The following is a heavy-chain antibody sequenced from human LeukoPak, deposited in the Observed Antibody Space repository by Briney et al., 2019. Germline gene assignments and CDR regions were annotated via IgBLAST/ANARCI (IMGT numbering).Heavy chain of an antibody. D-gene: IGHD2-15*01. CDR3: ARDWVVAPAAQFDY. V-gene: IGHV4-38-2*02. CDR2: IFHSGST. J-gene: IGHJ4*02. Sequence: SGTLCLTCSVSGYSLGTAYSWGWIRQPPGKGLGWIPSIFHSGSTYYNPSLKSRVTISRDTSNNQFSLNMRSVTAADTAVYFCARDWVVAPAAQFDYWGRGTLVTVSS. CDR1: GYSLGTAYS.